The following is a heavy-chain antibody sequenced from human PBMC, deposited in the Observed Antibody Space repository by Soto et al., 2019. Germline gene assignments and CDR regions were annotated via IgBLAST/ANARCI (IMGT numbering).Heavy chain of an antibody. J-gene: IGHJ5*02. V-gene: IGHV2-5*02. D-gene: IGHD2-15*01. Sequence: QITLKESGPTLVKPTQTLTLTCTFSGFSRSNSGVGVGWIRQPPGKALEWLALIYWDDDKRYSPSLTSRLTITKDTSKNQVVLTMTSMDPVDTATYYCARIRCSGGSCYWFDPWGQGTLVTVSS. CDR2: IYWDDDK. CDR3: ARIRCSGGSCYWFDP. CDR1: GFSRSNSGVG.